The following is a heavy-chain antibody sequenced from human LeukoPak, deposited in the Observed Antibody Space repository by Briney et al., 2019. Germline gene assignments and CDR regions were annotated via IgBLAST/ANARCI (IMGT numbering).Heavy chain of an antibody. CDR1: GFTFSSYA. CDR3: ARAQYYYDSSEVPFSY. Sequence: GGSLRLSCAASGFTFSSYAMSWVRQAPGKGLEWVSAISGSGGSTYYADSVKGRFTISRDNSKNTLYLQMNSLRAEDTAVYYCARAQYYYDSSEVPFSYWGQGTLVTVSS. D-gene: IGHD3-22*01. J-gene: IGHJ4*02. CDR2: ISGSGGST. V-gene: IGHV3-23*01.